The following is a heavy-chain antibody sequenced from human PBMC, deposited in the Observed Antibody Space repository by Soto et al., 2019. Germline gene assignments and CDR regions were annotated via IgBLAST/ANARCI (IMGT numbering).Heavy chain of an antibody. CDR1: GFTLSRYW. CDR2: IKQDGSEK. V-gene: IGHV3-7*01. CDR3: AREISWDRRRDHYYYMDV. Sequence: GGSLRLSCAASGFTLSRYWMSWVRQAPGKGLEWVANIKQDGSEKYYVDSVKGRFTISRDNAENSLDLQMNSLSAEDTAVYYCAREISWDRRRDHYYYMDVWGKGTTVTVSS. D-gene: IGHD1-26*01. J-gene: IGHJ6*03.